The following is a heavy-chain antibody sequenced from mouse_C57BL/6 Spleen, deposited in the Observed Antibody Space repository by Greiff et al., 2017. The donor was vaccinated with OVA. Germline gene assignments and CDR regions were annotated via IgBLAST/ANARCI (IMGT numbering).Heavy chain of an antibody. CDR3: ARLGFRRDYYAMDY. Sequence: QVKLQQSGAELMKPGASVKLSCKATGYTFTGYWIEWVKPRPGHGLEWIGEILPGSGSTNYNEKFKGKATFTAETSSNTAYMHLYSLTTKSSAIDYCARLGFRRDYYAMDYWGPGTSVTVSS. D-gene: IGHD4-1*01. J-gene: IGHJ4*01. CDR1: GYTFTGYW. V-gene: IGHV1-9*01. CDR2: ILPGSGST.